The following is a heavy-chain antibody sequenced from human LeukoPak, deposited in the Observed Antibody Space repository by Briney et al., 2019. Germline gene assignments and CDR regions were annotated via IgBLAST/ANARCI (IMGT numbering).Heavy chain of an antibody. V-gene: IGHV4-34*01. CDR3: ARGINVLRYFDWLRSHGTDV. J-gene: IGHJ6*04. D-gene: IGHD3-9*01. Sequence: SETLSLTCAVYGGSFSGYYWSWIRQPPGKGLEWIAEINHSGSTNYNPSLKSRVTISVDTSKNQFSLKLSSVTAADTAVYYCARGINVLRYFDWLRSHGTDVWGKGTTVTVSS. CDR1: GGSFSGYY. CDR2: INHSGST.